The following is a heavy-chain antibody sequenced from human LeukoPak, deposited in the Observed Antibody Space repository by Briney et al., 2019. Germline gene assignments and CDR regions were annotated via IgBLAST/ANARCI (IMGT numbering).Heavy chain of an antibody. CDR2: IYYSGNT. V-gene: IGHV4-31*03. D-gene: IGHD3-22*01. CDR3: ARTYDSSGYCPSYFAY. Sequence: SQTLSLTCTVSGGSISSGSYYWSWMRQHPGKGLEWIGFIYYSGNTYYNPSLKSRVTISVDTSKNQFSLKLSSVTAADTAVYYCARTYDSSGYCPSYFAYWGQGTLVTVSS. J-gene: IGHJ4*02. CDR1: GGSISSGSYY.